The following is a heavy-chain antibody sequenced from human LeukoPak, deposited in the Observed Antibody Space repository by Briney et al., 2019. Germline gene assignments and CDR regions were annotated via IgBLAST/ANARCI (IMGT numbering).Heavy chain of an antibody. D-gene: IGHD6-19*01. Sequence: GGSLRLSCAASGFTFSSYAMSWVRQAPGKGLEWVSAISDSGGSTYYADSVKGRFTISRDNSKNTLYLQMNSLRAEDTAVYYCAMTAVAGTEYYFDYWGQGTLVTVSS. V-gene: IGHV3-23*01. J-gene: IGHJ4*02. CDR3: AMTAVAGTEYYFDY. CDR2: ISDSGGST. CDR1: GFTFSSYA.